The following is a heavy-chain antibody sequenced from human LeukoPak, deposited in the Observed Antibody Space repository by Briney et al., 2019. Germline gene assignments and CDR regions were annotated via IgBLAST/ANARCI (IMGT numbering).Heavy chain of an antibody. CDR3: ARAGIAARHFDY. V-gene: IGHV1-2*02. Sequence: ASVKASCKASGYTFTGYYMHWVRQAPGQGLEWMGWINPNSGGTNYAQKFQGRVTMTRDTSISTAYMELSRLGSDDTAVYYCARAGIAARHFDYWGQGTLVTVSS. CDR2: INPNSGGT. D-gene: IGHD6-6*01. CDR1: GYTFTGYY. J-gene: IGHJ4*02.